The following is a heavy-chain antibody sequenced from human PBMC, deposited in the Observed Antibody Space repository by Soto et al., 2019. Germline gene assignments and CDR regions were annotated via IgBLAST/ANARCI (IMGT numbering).Heavy chain of an antibody. CDR3: ARTHPIGVPAAIGDY. D-gene: IGHD2-2*01. J-gene: IGHJ4*02. CDR2: IYPGDSDT. CDR1: GYSFTSYW. Sequence: GESLKISCKGSGYSFTSYWIGWVRQMPGKGLEWMGIIYPGDSDTRYSPSFQGQVTISADKSISTAYLQWRSLKASDTAMYYCARTHPIGVPAAIGDYWGQGTLVTVSS. V-gene: IGHV5-51*01.